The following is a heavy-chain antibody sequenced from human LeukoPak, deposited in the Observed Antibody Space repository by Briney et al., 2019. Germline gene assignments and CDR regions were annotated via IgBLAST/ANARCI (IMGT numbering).Heavy chain of an antibody. J-gene: IGHJ4*02. V-gene: IGHV3-23*01. CDR3: AKTTTGYSSGRFPGWPVDY. CDR1: GFTFISYA. D-gene: IGHD6-19*01. Sequence: GGSLRLSCASSGFTFISYAMYWGRQDPGKGLEEGSGIFGSGGSTHYADSFKGRFTISRDNSKNTEYLEMKRLRAEDTAVYYCAKTTTGYSSGRFPGWPVDYWGQGTLVTVSS. CDR2: IFGSGGST.